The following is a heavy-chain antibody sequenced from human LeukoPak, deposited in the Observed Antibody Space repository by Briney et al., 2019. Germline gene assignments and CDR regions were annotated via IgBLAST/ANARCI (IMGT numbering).Heavy chain of an antibody. CDR1: GYSFTSYW. V-gene: IGHV5-10-1*01. D-gene: IGHD2-2*01. J-gene: IGHJ5*02. Sequence: GESLKISCKGSGYSFTSYWISWVRQMPGKGLEWMGRIDPSDSYTNYSPSFQGHVTISADKSISTAYLQWSSLKASDTAMYYCARHGCSSTSCYLGRFDPWGQGTRVTVSS. CDR3: ARHGCSSTSCYLGRFDP. CDR2: IDPSDSYT.